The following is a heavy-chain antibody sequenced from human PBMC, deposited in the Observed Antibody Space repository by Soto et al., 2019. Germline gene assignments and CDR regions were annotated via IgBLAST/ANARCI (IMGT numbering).Heavy chain of an antibody. J-gene: IGHJ4*02. Sequence: GGSLRLSCAASGFTFSSYGMHWVRQAPGKGLEWVAVIWYDGSNKYYADSVKGRFTISRDNSKNTLYLQMNSLRAEDTAVYYCARPNSGSYSHFDYWGQGTLVTVSS. V-gene: IGHV3-33*01. CDR2: IWYDGSNK. D-gene: IGHD1-26*01. CDR3: ARPNSGSYSHFDY. CDR1: GFTFSSYG.